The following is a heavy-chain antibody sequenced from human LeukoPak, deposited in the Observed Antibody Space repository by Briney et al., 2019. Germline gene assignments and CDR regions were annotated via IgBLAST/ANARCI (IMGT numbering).Heavy chain of an antibody. J-gene: IGHJ4*02. D-gene: IGHD1-26*01. CDR3: ARHVGTDFHY. V-gene: IGHV4-59*08. Sequence: PSGTLSLTCTVSGGSISDYYWSWIRQPPGKGLEWIGYIYYSGSTNYNPSLKSRVTISVDTSKNQFSLKLSSVTAADTAVYYCARHVGTDFHYWGQGTLVTVSS. CDR2: IYYSGST. CDR1: GGSISDYY.